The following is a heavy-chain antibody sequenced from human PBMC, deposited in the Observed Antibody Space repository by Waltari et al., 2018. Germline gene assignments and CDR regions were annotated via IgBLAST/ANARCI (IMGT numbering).Heavy chain of an antibody. Sequence: EVQLVESGGDLVKPGGARRGCCAASGVPLRTYWMSWVRQAPGKGLEWVANIKQYGSEKLYVDSVKCRFTISRDNARNSLYLQMNSLRGEDTAVYYCARVSWDTITRKGIDYWGLGTLVIVSS. D-gene: IGHD1-26*01. CDR2: IKQYGSEK. CDR1: GVPLRTYW. CDR3: ARVSWDTITRKGIDY. J-gene: IGHJ4*02. V-gene: IGHV3-7*01.